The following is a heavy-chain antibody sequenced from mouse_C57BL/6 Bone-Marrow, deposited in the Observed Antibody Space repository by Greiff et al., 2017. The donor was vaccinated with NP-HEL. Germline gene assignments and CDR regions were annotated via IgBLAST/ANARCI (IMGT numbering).Heavy chain of an antibody. CDR1: GYEFSNYW. V-gene: IGHV1-80*01. CDR2: IYPGDGDN. Sequence: QVQLQQSGAELVKPGASVKISCKASGYEFSNYWMNWVKKRPGKGLEWIGQIYPGDGDNNYNGQFKDKATLTADKSSSTAYMQLSRLTAEDSAVYFCARGAYWGQGTLVTVSA. CDR3: ARGAY. J-gene: IGHJ3*01.